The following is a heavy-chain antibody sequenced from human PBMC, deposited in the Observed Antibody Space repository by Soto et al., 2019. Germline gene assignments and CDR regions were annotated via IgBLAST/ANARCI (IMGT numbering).Heavy chain of an antibody. D-gene: IGHD6-6*01. CDR1: GYTFTSYA. V-gene: IGHV1-3*01. Sequence: GASVKVSCKASGYTFTSYAMHWVRQAPGQRLEWMGWINAGNGNTKYSQKFQGRVTITRDTSASTAYMELSSLRSEDTAVYYCARSLLHSSSPIPNDYWGQGTLVTVSS. J-gene: IGHJ4*02. CDR2: INAGNGNT. CDR3: ARSLLHSSSPIPNDY.